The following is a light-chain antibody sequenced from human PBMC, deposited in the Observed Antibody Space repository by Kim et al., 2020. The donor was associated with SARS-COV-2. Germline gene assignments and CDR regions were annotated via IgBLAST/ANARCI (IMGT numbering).Light chain of an antibody. Sequence: SYELTQPPSVSVSPGQTARITCSGDALPKQYAFWYRQKPGRAPVLVMYKDTERPSGIPERFSGSSSGTTVTLTISGVQAEDEADYYCQSADSSVTYVAFGGGTQLTVL. CDR2: KDT. V-gene: IGLV3-25*03. J-gene: IGLJ2*01. CDR1: ALPKQY. CDR3: QSADSSVTYVA.